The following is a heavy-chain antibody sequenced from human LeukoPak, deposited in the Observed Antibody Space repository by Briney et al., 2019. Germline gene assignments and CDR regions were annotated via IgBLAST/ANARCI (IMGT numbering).Heavy chain of an antibody. CDR2: TSSSDAGT. CDR3: ARGRRYYDSTGNTYYFDF. V-gene: IGHV3-23*01. CDR1: GFPLSSYA. J-gene: IGHJ4*02. D-gene: IGHD3-22*01. Sequence: GGSLRLSCAASGFPLSSYAMSWVRQAPGKGLEWVSATSSSDAGTYYADSVRGRFTISRDNSKNTLYLQMNSLRAEDTAVYYCARGRRYYDSTGNTYYFDFWGQGTLVTVSS.